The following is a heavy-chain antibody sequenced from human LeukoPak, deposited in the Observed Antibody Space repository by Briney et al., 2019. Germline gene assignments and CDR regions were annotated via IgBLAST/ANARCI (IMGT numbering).Heavy chain of an antibody. Sequence: SETLSLTCTVSGYSISSGYYWGWIRQPPGKGLEWIASIYHSGSTYYNLSLKSRVTISVDTSKNQFSLKLSAVTAADTAVYYCARDGRITCSVTNWFDPWGQGTLVTVSS. CDR2: IYHSGST. D-gene: IGHD2/OR15-2a*01. V-gene: IGHV4-38-2*02. J-gene: IGHJ5*02. CDR3: ARDGRITCSVTNWFDP. CDR1: GYSISSGYY.